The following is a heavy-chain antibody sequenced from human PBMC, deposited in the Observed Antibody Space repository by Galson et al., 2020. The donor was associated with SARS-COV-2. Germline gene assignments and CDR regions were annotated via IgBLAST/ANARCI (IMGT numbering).Heavy chain of an antibody. D-gene: IGHD3-9*01. CDR3: ARPRTGYDILTGPFDY. J-gene: IGHJ4*02. V-gene: IGHV3-30*04. CDR1: GFTFSSYA. CDR2: ISYDGSNK. Sequence: GESLKISCAASGFTFSSYAMHWVRQAPGKGLEWVAVISYDGSNKYYADSVKGRFTISRDNSKNTLYLQMNSLRAEDTAVYYCARPRTGYDILTGPFDYWGQGTLVTVSS.